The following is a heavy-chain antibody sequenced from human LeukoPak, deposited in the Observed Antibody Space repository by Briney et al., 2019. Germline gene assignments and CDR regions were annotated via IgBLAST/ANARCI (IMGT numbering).Heavy chain of an antibody. CDR1: GGSISSYY. CDR2: IYYSGST. Sequence: SETLSLTCTVSGGSISSYYWSWIRQPPGKGLEWIGYIYYSGSTNYNPSLKSRVTISVDTSKNQFSLKLSSVTAADTAVYYCARDSGSGSRRLDCWGQGTLVTVSS. V-gene: IGHV4-59*01. CDR3: ARDSGSGSRRLDC. J-gene: IGHJ4*02. D-gene: IGHD1-26*01.